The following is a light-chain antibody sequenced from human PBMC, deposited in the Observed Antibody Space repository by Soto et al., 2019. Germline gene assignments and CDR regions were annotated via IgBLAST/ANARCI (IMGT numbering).Light chain of an antibody. V-gene: IGKV2-30*01. CDR3: MQGTRWPTYT. Sequence: DVVMTQSPLSLPVTLGQPASISCSSSQSLVYSAGNASVNWFHQRPGQSPSRLIYKASYRGSGVRDGFSGSGSGADFTVNISRVEAEDVGVYYGMQGTRWPTYTFGQGTKLESK. J-gene: IGKJ2*01. CDR2: KAS. CDR1: QSLVYSAGNAS.